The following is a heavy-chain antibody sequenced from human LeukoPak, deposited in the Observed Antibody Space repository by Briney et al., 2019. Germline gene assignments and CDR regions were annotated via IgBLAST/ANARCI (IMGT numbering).Heavy chain of an antibody. V-gene: IGHV3-21*01. J-gene: IGHJ4*02. D-gene: IGHD3-10*01. CDR2: IGSSSGYI. Sequence: GGSLRLSCVASGFSFSSYSMNWVRQAPGKGLEWVSHIGSSSGYIYYADSVKGRFTISRDNAKNSLYLQMNSLRAEDTAVYYCARYYGSGSPPFDYWGQGTLVTASS. CDR3: ARYYGSGSPPFDY. CDR1: GFSFSSYS.